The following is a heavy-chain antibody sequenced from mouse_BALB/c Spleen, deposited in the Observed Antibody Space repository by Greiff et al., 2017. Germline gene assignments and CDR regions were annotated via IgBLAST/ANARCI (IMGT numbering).Heavy chain of an antibody. J-gene: IGHJ3*01. CDR2: ISSGSSTI. CDR1: GFTFSSFG. CDR3: ARSGTTATWFAY. Sequence: EVQVVESGGGLVQPGGSRKLSCAASGFTFSSFGMHWVRQAPEKGLEWVAYISSGSSTIYYADTVKGRFTISRDNPKNTLFLQMTSLRSEDTAMYYCARSGTTATWFAYWGQGTLVTVSA. D-gene: IGHD1-2*01. V-gene: IGHV5-17*02.